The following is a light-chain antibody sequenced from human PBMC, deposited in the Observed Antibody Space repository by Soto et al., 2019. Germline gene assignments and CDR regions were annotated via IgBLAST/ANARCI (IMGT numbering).Light chain of an antibody. J-gene: IGLJ1*01. CDR3: SSFNRGFNLL. Sequence: QSALTQPASVSGSPGQSIAISCTGTRSDVGAYNYASWYQQHPGKAPKLMISEVTNRPSGVSDRFSGSKSGNTASLTISGQQAEDEADYYCSSFNRGFNLLFGKGTKGTV. CDR1: RSDVGAYNY. CDR2: EVT. V-gene: IGLV2-14*01.